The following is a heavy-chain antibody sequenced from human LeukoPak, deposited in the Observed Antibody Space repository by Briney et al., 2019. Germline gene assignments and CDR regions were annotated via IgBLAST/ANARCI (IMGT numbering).Heavy chain of an antibody. V-gene: IGHV1-2*02. CDR3: ARSLKYCSGGSCSTGRFDY. CDR2: INPNSGGT. Sequence: ASVKVSCKASGYTFTGYYMHWVRQAPGQGLEWMGWINPNSGGTNYAQKFQGRVTMTRDTSISTAYMELSRLRSDDTAVYYCARSLKYCSGGSCSTGRFDYWGQGTLVTVSS. D-gene: IGHD2-15*01. CDR1: GYTFTGYY. J-gene: IGHJ4*02.